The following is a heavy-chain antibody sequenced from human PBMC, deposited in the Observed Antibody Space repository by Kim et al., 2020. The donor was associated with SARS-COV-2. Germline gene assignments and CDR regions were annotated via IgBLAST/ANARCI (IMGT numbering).Heavy chain of an antibody. CDR3: ARVRNGDSVYFWSGMDV. D-gene: IGHD4-17*01. Sequence: VKGRFTLSRDNSKNTLYLQMNSLRAEDTAVYFCARVRNGDSVYFWSGMDVWGQGTTVTVSS. V-gene: IGHV3-30*07. J-gene: IGHJ6*02.